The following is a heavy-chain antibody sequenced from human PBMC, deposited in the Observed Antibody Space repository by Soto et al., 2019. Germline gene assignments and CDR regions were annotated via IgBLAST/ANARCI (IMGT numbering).Heavy chain of an antibody. CDR1: GWSINDDY. J-gene: IGHJ5*02. CDR2: IDDSGSA. V-gene: IGHV4-4*07. Sequence: PXETLSLTCTVSGWSINDDYWSWIRQPAGKGLEWLGRIDDSGSAAYDPSLKSRLTMSVDTSKNQFSLKMSSVTAADTAVYYCARGGASSKWLDPWGQGILVTVSS. D-gene: IGHD6-13*01. CDR3: ARGGASSKWLDP.